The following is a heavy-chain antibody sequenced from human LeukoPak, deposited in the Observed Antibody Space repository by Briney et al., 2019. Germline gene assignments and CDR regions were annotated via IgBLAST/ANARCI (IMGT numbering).Heavy chain of an antibody. Sequence: GGSLRLSCAASGFTFSSYGMHWVRQAPGKGLEWVSYISSSGSTIYYADSVKGRFTISRDNAKNSLYLQMNSLRAEDTAVYYCARGAFSGSQYRDYWGQGTLVTVSS. CDR3: ARGAFSGSQYRDY. CDR1: GFTFSSYG. D-gene: IGHD3-10*01. CDR2: ISSSGSTI. J-gene: IGHJ4*02. V-gene: IGHV3-48*04.